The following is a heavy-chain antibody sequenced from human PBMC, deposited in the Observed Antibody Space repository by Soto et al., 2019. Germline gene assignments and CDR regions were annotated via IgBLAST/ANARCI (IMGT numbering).Heavy chain of an antibody. CDR2: MNPNSGNT. CDR1: GYTFTSYD. CDR3: ARTPPHAVTRGFWWFDP. Sequence: QVQLVQSGAEVKKPGASVKVSCKASGYTFTSYDINWVRQATGQGLEWMGWMNPNSGNTGYAQKFQGRVTMTRNTSISTSYMELSSLRSEDTAVYYCARTPPHAVTRGFWWFDPWRQGILVTVSS. V-gene: IGHV1-8*01. D-gene: IGHD4-17*01. J-gene: IGHJ5*02.